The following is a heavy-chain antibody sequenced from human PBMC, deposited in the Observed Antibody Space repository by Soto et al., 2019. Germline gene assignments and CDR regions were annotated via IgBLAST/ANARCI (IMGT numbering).Heavy chain of an antibody. CDR3: ARPLVDGDFFDY. CDR1: GGSISNNRYC. D-gene: IGHD4-17*01. CDR2: IYYSGST. Sequence: PSETLSLTCTVSGGSISNNRYCWGWIRQPPGKGLEWIGSIYYSGSTYYNPSLKSRVTISVDTSKNQFSLKLRSVTAADTAVYYCARPLVDGDFFDYWGQGTLVTVSS. J-gene: IGHJ4*02. V-gene: IGHV4-39*01.